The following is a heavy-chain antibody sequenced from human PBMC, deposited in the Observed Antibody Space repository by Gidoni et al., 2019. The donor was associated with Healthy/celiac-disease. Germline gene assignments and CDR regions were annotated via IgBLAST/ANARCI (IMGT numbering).Heavy chain of an antibody. CDR2: IKQDGSEK. CDR3: ARDPFGLSSSWYEPRWYFDL. J-gene: IGHJ2*01. CDR1: GFTFSSYW. V-gene: IGHV3-7*01. D-gene: IGHD6-13*01. Sequence: EVQLVESGGGLVQPGGSLRLSCAASGFTFSSYWMSWVRQAPGKGLEWVANIKQDGSEKYYVDSVKGRFTISRDNAKNSLYLQMNSLRAEDTAVYYCARDPFGLSSSWYEPRWYFDLWGRGTLVTVSS.